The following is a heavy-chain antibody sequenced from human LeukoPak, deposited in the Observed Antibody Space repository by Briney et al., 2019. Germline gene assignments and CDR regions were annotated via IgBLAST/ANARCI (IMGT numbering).Heavy chain of an antibody. Sequence: PSETLSLTCTVSGGSISSYSWNWIRQPAGKGLEWIGHIYSSGSTNYNPSLKSRVTMSVDTSKNQFSLRLSSVTAADTAVYCCARGIYGSGLAAFDIWGQGTMVTVSS. V-gene: IGHV4-4*07. CDR2: IYSSGST. CDR1: GGSISSYS. CDR3: ARGIYGSGLAAFDI. J-gene: IGHJ3*02. D-gene: IGHD3-10*01.